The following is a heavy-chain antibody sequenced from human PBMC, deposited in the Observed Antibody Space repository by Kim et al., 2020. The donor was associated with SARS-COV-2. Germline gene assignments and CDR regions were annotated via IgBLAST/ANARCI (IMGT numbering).Heavy chain of an antibody. V-gene: IGHV3-23*01. D-gene: IGHD1-26*01. CDR2: IGGRSGST. CDR1: GFTFSNYA. Sequence: GGSLRLSCAASGFTFSNYAMSWVRQAPGKGLECVSVIGGRSGSTYYADSVKGRFTISRDNSKNTLYLQMDSLRDEDTAVYYCAKAWERTSDFWGQGTLVTVSS. J-gene: IGHJ4*02. CDR3: AKAWERTSDF.